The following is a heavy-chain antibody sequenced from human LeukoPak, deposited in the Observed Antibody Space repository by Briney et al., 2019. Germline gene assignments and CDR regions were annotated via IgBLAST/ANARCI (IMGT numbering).Heavy chain of an antibody. Sequence: GASVKVSCKASGYTFTSYGISWVRQAPGQGLEWMGWISIYNGNTDYAQKLRGRVTMTTDTSTSTAYMELRSLRSDDTAVYYCARGGNIVVVPAANYYFDYWGQGTLVTVSS. CDR2: ISIYNGNT. CDR1: GYTFTSYG. J-gene: IGHJ4*02. V-gene: IGHV1-18*01. CDR3: ARGGNIVVVPAANYYFDY. D-gene: IGHD2-2*01.